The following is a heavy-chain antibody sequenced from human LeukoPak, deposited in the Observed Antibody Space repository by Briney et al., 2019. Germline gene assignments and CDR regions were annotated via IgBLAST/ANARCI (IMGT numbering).Heavy chain of an antibody. CDR2: MSPNNGNT. J-gene: IGHJ5*02. CDR1: GYTFTNYD. CDR3: ARDSLPTRIVVVAAPYPFDP. V-gene: IGHV1-8*01. D-gene: IGHD2-15*01. Sequence: ASVKVSCKTSGYTFTNYDINWVRQATGQGLEWLGWMSPNNGNTGYAQKFQGRVTMTRDTSINTAYMELSSLRSDDTAVYYCARDSLPTRIVVVAAPYPFDPWGQGTLVTVSS.